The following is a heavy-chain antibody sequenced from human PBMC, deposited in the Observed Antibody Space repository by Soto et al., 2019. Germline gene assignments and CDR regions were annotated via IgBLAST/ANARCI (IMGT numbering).Heavy chain of an antibody. Sequence: PSETLSLTCTVSGGSISRGDYYWCWIRQPPGKGLEWIGYIYYSGSTYYNPSLKSRVTISVDTSKNQFSLKLSSVTAADTAVYYCARARRIVVVPAAMGNWFDPWGQGTLVTVSS. CDR2: IYYSGST. CDR3: ARARRIVVVPAAMGNWFDP. V-gene: IGHV4-30-4*01. CDR1: GGSISRGDYY. D-gene: IGHD2-2*01. J-gene: IGHJ5*02.